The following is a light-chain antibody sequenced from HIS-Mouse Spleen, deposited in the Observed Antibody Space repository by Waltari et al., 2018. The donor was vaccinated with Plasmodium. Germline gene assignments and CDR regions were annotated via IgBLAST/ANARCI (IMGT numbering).Light chain of an antibody. J-gene: IGKJ1*01. CDR2: YAS. V-gene: IGKV1-39*01. CDR1: QSISSY. CDR3: QQSYSTWT. Sequence: DIQMTQSPSSLSASIGDRVTITCRASQSISSYLNWYQQKPGKTPKLLIYYASSLQSGVPSRFSGSGSGTDFTLSISSLQPEDFATYYCQQSYSTWTFGQGTKVEIK.